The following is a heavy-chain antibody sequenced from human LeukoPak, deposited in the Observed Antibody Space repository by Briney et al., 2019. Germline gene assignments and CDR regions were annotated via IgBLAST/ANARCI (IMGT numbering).Heavy chain of an antibody. CDR2: IYYSGST. J-gene: IGHJ6*03. CDR3: AGGYSYGYYYYYMDV. CDR1: GGSISSGGYY. Sequence: KSSETLSLTCTVSGGSISSGGYYWSWIRQHPGKGLEWIGYIYYSGSTYYNPSLKSRVTISVDTSKNQFSLKLSSVTAADTAVYYCAGGYSYGYYYYYMDVWGKGTTVTVSS. V-gene: IGHV4-31*03. D-gene: IGHD5-18*01.